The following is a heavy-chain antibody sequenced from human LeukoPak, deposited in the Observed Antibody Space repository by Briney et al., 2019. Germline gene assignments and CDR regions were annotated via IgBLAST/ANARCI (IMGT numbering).Heavy chain of an antibody. D-gene: IGHD2-15*01. CDR3: ARYENGGIDY. J-gene: IGHJ4*02. CDR1: GFNFSIYA. Sequence: GGSLRLSCATSGFNFSIYAMSWVRQAPGKGLEWVSAISGRGVSTYYADSVKGRFTISRDNSRNTLYLQMNNLRAEDTAVYYCARYENGGIDYWGQGTLVTVSS. V-gene: IGHV3-23*01. CDR2: ISGRGVST.